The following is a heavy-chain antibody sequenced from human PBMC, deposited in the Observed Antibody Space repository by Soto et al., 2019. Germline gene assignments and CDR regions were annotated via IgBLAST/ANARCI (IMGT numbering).Heavy chain of an antibody. CDR2: ISGSGGNT. D-gene: IGHD1-26*01. V-gene: IGHV3-23*01. J-gene: IGHJ4*02. CDR1: GFTFTNYA. Sequence: GSLRLSCAASGFTFTNYAMNWVRQAPGKGLEWVSAISGSGGNTYYADSVKGRLTISRDNSKKTLYLQMNSLRADDTAVYYCAKEMYSGSNVDYWGQGTLVTVSS. CDR3: AKEMYSGSNVDY.